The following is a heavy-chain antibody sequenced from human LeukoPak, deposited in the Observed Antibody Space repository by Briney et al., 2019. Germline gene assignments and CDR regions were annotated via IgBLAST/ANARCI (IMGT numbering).Heavy chain of an antibody. CDR3: ARGRTARAPNFDY. CDR2: IYHSGST. V-gene: IGHV4-38-2*02. Sequence: SETLSLTCTVSGYSISSGSYWGWIRQPPGKGLEWIGSIYHSGSTYYNPSLKSRVTISVDTSKNQFSLKLSSVTAADTAVYHCARGRTARAPNFDYWGQGTLVTVSS. D-gene: IGHD3-10*01. J-gene: IGHJ4*02. CDR1: GYSISSGSY.